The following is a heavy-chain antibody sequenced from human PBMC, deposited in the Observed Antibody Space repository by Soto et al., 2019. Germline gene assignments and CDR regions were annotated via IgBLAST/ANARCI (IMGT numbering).Heavy chain of an antibody. J-gene: IGHJ4*02. D-gene: IGHD2-15*01. CDR2: IIPILGIA. Sequence: SVKVSCKASGGTFSSYTISWVRQAPGQGLEWMGRIIPILGIANYAQKFQGRVTTTADKSTSTAYMELSSLRSEDTAVYYCASSSGGRFYDYWGQGNLVTVSS. CDR1: GGTFSSYT. CDR3: ASSSGGRFYDY. V-gene: IGHV1-69*02.